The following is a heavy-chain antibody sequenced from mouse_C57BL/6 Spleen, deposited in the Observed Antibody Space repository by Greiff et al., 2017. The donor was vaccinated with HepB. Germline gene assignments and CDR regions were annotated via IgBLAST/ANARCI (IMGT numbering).Heavy chain of an antibody. D-gene: IGHD2-5*01. V-gene: IGHV1-50*01. J-gene: IGHJ2*01. CDR2: IDPSDSYT. CDR3: ARDNYSNHYFDY. CDR1: GYTFTSYW. Sequence: QVQLQQPGAELVKPGASVKLSCKASGYTFTSYWMQWVKQRPGQGLEWIGEIDPSDSYTNYNQKFKGKATLTVDTSSSTAYMQLSSLTSEDSAVYYCARDNYSNHYFDYWGHSTTLTVSS.